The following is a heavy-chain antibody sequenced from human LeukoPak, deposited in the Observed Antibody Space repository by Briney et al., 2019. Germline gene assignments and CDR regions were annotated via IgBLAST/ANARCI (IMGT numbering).Heavy chain of an antibody. Sequence: VASVKVSCRASGYTFTGYYMHWVRQAPGQGLEWMGWINPNSGGTNYAQKFQGRVTMTRDKSIRTAYMELSRLTSDDTAVYYCARQFVTYYYDSSGYYALAAFDIWGQGTMVTVSS. J-gene: IGHJ3*02. CDR1: GYTFTGYY. D-gene: IGHD3-22*01. CDR3: ARQFVTYYYDSSGYYALAAFDI. CDR2: INPNSGGT. V-gene: IGHV1-2*02.